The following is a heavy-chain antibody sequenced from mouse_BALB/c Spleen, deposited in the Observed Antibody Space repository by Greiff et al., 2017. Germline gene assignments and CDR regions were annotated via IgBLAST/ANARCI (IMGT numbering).Heavy chain of an antibody. CDR3: ASHGNLVAY. Sequence: VKLVESGPGLVQPSQSLSITCTVSGFSLTSYGVHWVRQSPGKGLEWLGVIWSGGSTDYNAAFISRLSISKDNSKSQVFFKMNSLQANDTAIYYCASHGNLVAYWGQGTLVTVSA. J-gene: IGHJ3*01. V-gene: IGHV2-2*02. CDR2: IWSGGST. CDR1: GFSLTSYG. D-gene: IGHD2-1*01.